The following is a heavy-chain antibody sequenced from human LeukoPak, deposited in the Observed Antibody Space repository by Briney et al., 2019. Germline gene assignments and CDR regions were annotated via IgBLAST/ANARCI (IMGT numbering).Heavy chain of an antibody. CDR1: GGSFSGYY. Sequence: SETLSLTCAVYGGSFSGYYWTWIRQPPGKGLEWIGEMNHSGSANYNPSLKSRVTISVDTSKNQFSLKLSSVTAADTAVYYCASGVRPGDVWGKGTTATISS. D-gene: IGHD2-21*01. CDR2: MNHSGSA. J-gene: IGHJ6*04. V-gene: IGHV4-34*01. CDR3: ASGVRPGDV.